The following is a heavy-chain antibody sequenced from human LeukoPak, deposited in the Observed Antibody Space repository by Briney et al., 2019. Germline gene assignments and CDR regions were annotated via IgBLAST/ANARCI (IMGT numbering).Heavy chain of an antibody. D-gene: IGHD3-9*01. CDR3: AKDRRYCDILTGYFNYYYYYGMDV. Sequence: GGPLTLPCGVCGFPLSSYPVSWVPQAPGEGGEWVSAISGRGRSTYYATSEKGEFTISRYNSKNTLYLQMHCLRAEDTAVYYCAKDRRYCDILTGYFNYYYYYGMDVWGKGTTVTVSS. CDR2: ISGRGRST. V-gene: IGHV3-23*01. J-gene: IGHJ6*04. CDR1: GFPLSSYP.